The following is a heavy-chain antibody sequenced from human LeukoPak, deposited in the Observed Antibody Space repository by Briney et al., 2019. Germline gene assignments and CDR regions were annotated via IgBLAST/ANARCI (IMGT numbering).Heavy chain of an antibody. CDR3: VRSELLWFGGVNSGFDY. Sequence: SETLSLTCTVSGGSISSGGYYWSWIRQHPGKGLEWIVYIYYSGSTYYNPSLKSRVTISVDTSKNQFSLKLSSVTAADTAVYYCVRSELLWFGGVNSGFDYWGQGTLVTVSS. CDR1: GGSISSGGYY. D-gene: IGHD3-10*01. V-gene: IGHV4-31*03. J-gene: IGHJ4*02. CDR2: IYYSGST.